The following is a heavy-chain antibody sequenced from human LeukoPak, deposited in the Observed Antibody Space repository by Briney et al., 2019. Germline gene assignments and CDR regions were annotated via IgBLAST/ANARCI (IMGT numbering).Heavy chain of an antibody. D-gene: IGHD2-2*01. Sequence: GGSLRLSCAASGFTFSNAWMSWVRQAPGKGLEWVGRIKSKTDGGTTDYAAPVKGRFTISRDDSKNTLYLQMNSLRAEDTAVYYCAKGVVVAPDVTPFDYWGQGTLVTVSS. CDR1: GFTFSNAW. CDR3: AKGVVVAPDVTPFDY. CDR2: IKSKTDGGTT. V-gene: IGHV3-15*01. J-gene: IGHJ4*02.